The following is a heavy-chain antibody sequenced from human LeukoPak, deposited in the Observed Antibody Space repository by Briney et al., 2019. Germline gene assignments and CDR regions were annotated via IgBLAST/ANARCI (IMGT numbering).Heavy chain of an antibody. D-gene: IGHD3-10*02. CDR2: ISYDGSNK. CDR3: ARGTMFPYYFDY. V-gene: IGHV3-30*03. J-gene: IGHJ4*02. Sequence: GRSLRLSCAASGFTFSSYGMHWVRQAPGKGLEWVAVISYDGSNKYSADSVKGRFTISRDNSKNTLYLQMNSLRAEDTAVYYCARGTMFPYYFDYWGQGTLVTVSS. CDR1: GFTFSSYG.